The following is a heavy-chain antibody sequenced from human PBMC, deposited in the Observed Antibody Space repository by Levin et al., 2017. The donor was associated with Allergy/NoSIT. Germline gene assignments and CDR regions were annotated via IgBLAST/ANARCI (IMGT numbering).Heavy chain of an antibody. CDR3: ARETRTEGAFDI. J-gene: IGHJ3*02. CDR1: GFTFSSYA. Sequence: GESLKISCAASGFTFSSYAMHWVRQAPGKGLEWVAVISYDGSNKYYADSVKGRFTISRDNSKNTLYLQMNSLRAEDTAVYYCARETRTEGAFDIWGQGTMVTVSS. V-gene: IGHV3-30-3*01. CDR2: ISYDGSNK.